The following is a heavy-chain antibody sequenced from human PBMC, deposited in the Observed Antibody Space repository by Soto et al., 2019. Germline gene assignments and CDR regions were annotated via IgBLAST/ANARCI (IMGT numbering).Heavy chain of an antibody. CDR3: ARARDTAMVALFDY. CDR2: INQSGTT. Sequence: SETLSLTCAVNGGSFREYYWSWLRQPPGKGLEWIGEINQSGTTHYNPSLKRRINISIDTSKNQFSLKLSSVTAADTAVYYCARARDTAMVALFDYWGQGTLVTVSS. V-gene: IGHV4-34*01. J-gene: IGHJ4*02. D-gene: IGHD5-18*01. CDR1: GGSFREYY.